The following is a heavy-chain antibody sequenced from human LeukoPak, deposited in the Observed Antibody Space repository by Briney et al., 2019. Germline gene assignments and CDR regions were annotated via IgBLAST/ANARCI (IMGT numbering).Heavy chain of an antibody. CDR3: ARGYCSSTSCYKFDY. CDR2: IIPILGIA. D-gene: IGHD2-2*01. CDR1: GGTFSSCA. J-gene: IGHJ4*02. V-gene: IGHV1-69*04. Sequence: ASVKVSCKASGGTFSSCAISWVRQAPGQGLEWMGRIIPILGIANYAQKFQGRVTITADKSTSTAYMELRSLRSDDTAVYYCARGYCSSTSCYKFDYWGQGTLVTVSS.